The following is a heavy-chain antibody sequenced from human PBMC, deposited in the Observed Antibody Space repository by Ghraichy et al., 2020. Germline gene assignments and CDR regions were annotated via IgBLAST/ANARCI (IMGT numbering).Heavy chain of an antibody. CDR3: ARGWKWNADEFPDY. CDR2: IWYDGSNK. V-gene: IGHV3-33*01. J-gene: IGHJ4*02. Sequence: GGSLRLSCAASGFTFSSYGMHWVRQAPGKGLEWVAVIWYDGSNKYYADSVKGRFTISRDNSKNTLYLQMNSLRAEDTAVYYCARGWKWNADEFPDYWGQGTLVTVSS. D-gene: IGHD1-1*01. CDR1: GFTFSSYG.